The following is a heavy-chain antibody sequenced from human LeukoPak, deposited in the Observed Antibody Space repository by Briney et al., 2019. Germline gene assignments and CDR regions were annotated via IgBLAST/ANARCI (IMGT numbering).Heavy chain of an antibody. V-gene: IGHV3-30*03. CDR3: ARETRYDFWSGYFDY. Sequence: GGSLRLSRAASGFTFSSYGMHWVRQAPGKGLEWVAVISYDGSNKYYADSVKGRFTISRDNSKNTLYLQMNSLRAEDTAVYYCARETRYDFWSGYFDYWGQGTLVTVSS. CDR2: ISYDGSNK. D-gene: IGHD3-3*01. J-gene: IGHJ4*02. CDR1: GFTFSSYG.